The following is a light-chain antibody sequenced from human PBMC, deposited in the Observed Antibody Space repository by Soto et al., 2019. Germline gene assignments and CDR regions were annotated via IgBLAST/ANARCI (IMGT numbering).Light chain of an antibody. Sequence: VSTESPGTLSLSPGERATLSCRASQSVSSAYLAWYQQKPGQAPRLLIYDASNRATGIPARFSGSGSGTDFTLTISSLEPEDFAVYYCHQRSNWPLTFSGGTKVDI. CDR2: DAS. CDR3: HQRSNWPLT. J-gene: IGKJ4*01. V-gene: IGKV3-11*01. CDR1: QSVSSAY.